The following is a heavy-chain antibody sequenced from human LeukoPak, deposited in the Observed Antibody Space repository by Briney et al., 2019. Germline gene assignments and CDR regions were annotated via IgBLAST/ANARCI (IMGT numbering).Heavy chain of an antibody. CDR3: TRLDDNSGYNYEGFDY. D-gene: IGHD3-22*01. CDR1: GFTFSSYA. V-gene: IGHV3-23*01. J-gene: IGHJ4*02. CDR2: VSVSGGST. Sequence: GGSLRLSCAASGFTFSSYAMSWVRQAPGKGLEWVSTVSVSGGSTYSADSVKGRFTISRDNSKNTLYLQMNSLRAEDTAVYYCTRLDDNSGYNYEGFDYWGQGTLVTVSS.